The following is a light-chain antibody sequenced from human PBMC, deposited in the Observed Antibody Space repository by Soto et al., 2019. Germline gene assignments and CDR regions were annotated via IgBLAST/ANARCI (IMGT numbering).Light chain of an antibody. CDR3: QQSYSTLT. CDR1: QSISSY. Sequence: DIQMTQSPSSLSASVGDRVTITCRASQSISSYLNWYQQKPGKAPKLLIYAASSLHSGVPSRFSGSGSGTDFTITISSLQPEDFATYYCQQSYSTLTFGGGTKVEIK. CDR2: AAS. V-gene: IGKV1-39*01. J-gene: IGKJ4*01.